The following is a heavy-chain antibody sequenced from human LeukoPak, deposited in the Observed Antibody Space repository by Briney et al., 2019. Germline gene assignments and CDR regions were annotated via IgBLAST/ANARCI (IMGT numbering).Heavy chain of an antibody. CDR1: GFTFDDYG. CDR3: AKSGIFQGYYFYYMDV. D-gene: IGHD2-15*01. J-gene: IGHJ6*03. Sequence: PGGSLRLSCAASGFTFDDYGMTWVRQAPGKGLEWVSGINWNGGSTGYADSVKGRFTISRDNAKKSLYLQMNSPRPEDTALYYCAKSGIFQGYYFYYMDVWGKGTTVTISS. CDR2: INWNGGST. V-gene: IGHV3-20*04.